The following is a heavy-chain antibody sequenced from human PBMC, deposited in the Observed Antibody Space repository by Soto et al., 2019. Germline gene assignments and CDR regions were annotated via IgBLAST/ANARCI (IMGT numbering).Heavy chain of an antibody. D-gene: IGHD1-1*01. CDR1: GPSISGFY. V-gene: IGHV4-4*07. Sequence: PXETRSLACTVAGPSISGFYWSWIRKSAGKGLEWIGRIYATGTTDYNPSLKSRVMMSVDTSKKQFSLKLRSVTAADTAVYYCVRDGTKTLRDWFDHWGQGISVTVSS. CDR2: IYATGTT. J-gene: IGHJ5*02. CDR3: VRDGTKTLRDWFDH.